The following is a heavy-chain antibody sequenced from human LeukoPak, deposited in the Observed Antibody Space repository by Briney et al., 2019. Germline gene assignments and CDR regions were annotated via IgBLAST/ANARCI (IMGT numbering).Heavy chain of an antibody. Sequence: GGSLRLSCAASGFTFNYAWMSWVRQVPGKGLEWVGQTVSEIDGGTTDYAAPVKGRFTISRDDSKSPLYLQMNSLKIEDTAVYYCTTDEDWNYARKDVWGQGATVIVSS. V-gene: IGHV3-15*04. J-gene: IGHJ6*02. CDR1: GFTFNYAW. D-gene: IGHD1-7*01. CDR3: TTDEDWNYARKDV. CDR2: TVSEIDGGTT.